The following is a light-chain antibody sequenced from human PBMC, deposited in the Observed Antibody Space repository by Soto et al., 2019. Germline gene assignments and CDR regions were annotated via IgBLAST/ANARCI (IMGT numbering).Light chain of an antibody. CDR1: QGISSY. J-gene: IGKJ1*01. CDR2: TAS. Sequence: DIQLTQSPSFLSASVGDRVTITCRASQGISSYLAWYQQKPGTAPKLLIYTASTLQSGVPSRFSGSGSGTEFTLTISSLQSEDFATYYCQQLNSYPRTFGQGTKVEIK. V-gene: IGKV1-9*01. CDR3: QQLNSYPRT.